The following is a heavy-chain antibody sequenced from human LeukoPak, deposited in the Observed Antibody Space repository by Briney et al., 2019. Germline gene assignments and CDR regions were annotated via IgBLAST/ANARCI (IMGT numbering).Heavy chain of an antibody. CDR1: GFTFSSYS. V-gene: IGHV3-21*01. J-gene: IGHJ4*02. CDR2: ISSSSSYI. Sequence: GGSLRLSCAASGFTFSSYSMNWVRQAPGKGLEWVSSISSSSSYIYYADSVKGRFTISRDNAKNSLYLQMNSLRAEDTAVYYCAREALLWFGESQGIDYWGQGTLVTVSS. D-gene: IGHD3-10*01. CDR3: AREALLWFGESQGIDY.